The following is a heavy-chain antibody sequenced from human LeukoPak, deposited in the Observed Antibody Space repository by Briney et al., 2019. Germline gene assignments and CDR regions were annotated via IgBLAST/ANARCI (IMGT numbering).Heavy chain of an antibody. J-gene: IGHJ4*02. CDR3: ARGGQYYYGSGSYQKNPDY. CDR2: INHSGST. V-gene: IGHV4-34*01. D-gene: IGHD3-10*01. Sequence: SETLSLTCAVYGGSFSGYYWSWIRQPPGKGLEWIGEINHSGSTNYNPSLKSRVTISVDTSKNQFSLKLSSVTAADTAVYYCARGGQYYYGSGSYQKNPDYWGQGTLVTVSS. CDR1: GGSFSGYY.